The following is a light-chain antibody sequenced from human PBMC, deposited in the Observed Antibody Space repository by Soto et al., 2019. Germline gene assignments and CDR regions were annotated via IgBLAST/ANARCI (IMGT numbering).Light chain of an antibody. CDR3: QQTDSFPRT. CDR2: AAS. V-gene: IGKV1-12*01. CDR1: QGVSSW. Sequence: DIQMTQSPSSVSASVVDTVTITFRASQGVSSWLAWYQQKPGEAPKLLIYAASTLQSGVPSRFSGSGSGTDFTLTISSLQPEDFATYYCQQTDSFPRTFGQGTKVDIK. J-gene: IGKJ1*01.